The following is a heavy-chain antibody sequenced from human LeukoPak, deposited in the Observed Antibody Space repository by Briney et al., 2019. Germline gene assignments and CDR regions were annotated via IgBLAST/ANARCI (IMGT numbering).Heavy chain of an antibody. CDR2: IKQDGSEE. J-gene: IGHJ6*02. V-gene: IGHV3-7*01. CDR1: GFTFSSYW. D-gene: IGHD6-13*01. Sequence: GGSLRLSCAASGFTFSSYWMSWVRQAPGKGLEWVANIKQDGSEEYYVDSVKGRFTISRDNAKNSLYLQMNSLRAEDTAVYYCARCSSSPYWDAYYYYGMDVWGQGTTVTVSS. CDR3: ARCSSSPYWDAYYYYGMDV.